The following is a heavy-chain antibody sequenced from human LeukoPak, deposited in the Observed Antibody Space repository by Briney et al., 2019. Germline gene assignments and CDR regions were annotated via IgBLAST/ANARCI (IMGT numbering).Heavy chain of an antibody. Sequence: PGGSLRLSCAGSGFTYTLYWMSWVRQAPGKGLEWVAYIKHDGSEKYCVDSVKDRFTISRDNARNSLFLQMNSLRVEDTAVYYCVRGRSLDYWGQGALVTVSS. J-gene: IGHJ4*02. CDR1: GFTYTLYW. V-gene: IGHV3-7*05. CDR2: IKHDGSEK. CDR3: VRGRSLDY.